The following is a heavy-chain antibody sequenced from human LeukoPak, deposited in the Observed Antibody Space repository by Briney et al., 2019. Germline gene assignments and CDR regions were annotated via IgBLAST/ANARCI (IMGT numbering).Heavy chain of an antibody. Sequence: PGRSLRLSCAASGSSFINYWIHWVRQAPGKGLVWVSRVNVDGSSTNYADFVKGRFTISRDNAKNTVYLQMNSLGAQDTAVYYCATEALLPGGHDYWGQGTLVTVSS. CDR1: GSSFINYW. CDR3: ATEALLPGGHDY. CDR2: VNVDGSST. D-gene: IGHD2-15*01. V-gene: IGHV3-74*01. J-gene: IGHJ4*02.